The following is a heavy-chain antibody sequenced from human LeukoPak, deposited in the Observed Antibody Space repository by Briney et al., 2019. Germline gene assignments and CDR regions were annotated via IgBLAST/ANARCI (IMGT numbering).Heavy chain of an antibody. J-gene: IGHJ4*02. V-gene: IGHV3-30*04. CDR1: GCTFSSYA. CDR3: ARGRGAAAGTFDY. CDR2: ISYDGSNK. D-gene: IGHD6-13*01. Sequence: GGSLRLSCAVSGCTFSSYAMHWVRQAPGKGLEWVAVISYDGSNKYYADSVKGRFTISRDNSKNTLYLQMNSLRAEDTAVYYCARGRGAAAGTFDYWGQGTLVTVSS.